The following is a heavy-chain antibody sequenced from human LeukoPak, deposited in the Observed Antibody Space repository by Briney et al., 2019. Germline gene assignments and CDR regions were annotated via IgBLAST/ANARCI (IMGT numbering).Heavy chain of an antibody. D-gene: IGHD6-13*01. V-gene: IGHV3-74*01. J-gene: IGHJ3*02. CDR3: VREGSSSLGDAFDI. CDR2: INTDGSRT. CDR1: GFSFSTYW. Sequence: GGSLRFSCAASGFSFSTYWMHWVRQVPGKGLVWVSRINTDGSRTSYADSVKGRFAISRDNAKNTLYLQVNSLRAEDTAVYYCVREGSSSLGDAFDIWGQGTMVSVSS.